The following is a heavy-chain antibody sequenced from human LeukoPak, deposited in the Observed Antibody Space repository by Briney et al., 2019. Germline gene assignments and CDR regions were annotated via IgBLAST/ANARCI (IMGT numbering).Heavy chain of an antibody. D-gene: IGHD3-10*01. CDR2: FSYSGRT. J-gene: IGHJ5*02. CDR1: GGSISSNSYY. Sequence: SETLSLTCTVSGGSISSNSYYWGWIRQPPGKGLEWIGSFSYSGRTYYNPSLKSRVTISVDRSKNQFSLKLSSVTAADTAVYYCAGDPLYYYGSGSYTTPWGQGTLVSVSS. CDR3: AGDPLYYYGSGSYTTP. V-gene: IGHV4-39*07.